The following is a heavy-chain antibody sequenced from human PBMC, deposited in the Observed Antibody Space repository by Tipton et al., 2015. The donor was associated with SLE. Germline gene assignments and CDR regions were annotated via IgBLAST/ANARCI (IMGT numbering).Heavy chain of an antibody. V-gene: IGHV3-48*03. CDR3: AREGVNSPDY. D-gene: IGHD1/OR15-1a*01. CDR1: GFTFSSYE. CDR2: ISSSGSTI. J-gene: IGHJ4*02. Sequence: SLRLSCAASGFTFSSYEMNWVRQAPGKGLEWVSYISSSGSTIYYADSVKGRFTISRDNAKNSLYLQMNSLRAEDTALYYCAREGVNSPDYWGQGTLVTVSS.